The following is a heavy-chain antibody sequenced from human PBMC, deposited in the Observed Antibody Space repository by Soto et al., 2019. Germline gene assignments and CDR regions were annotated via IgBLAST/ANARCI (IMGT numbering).Heavy chain of an antibody. D-gene: IGHD1-26*01. V-gene: IGHV3-7*03. J-gene: IGHJ4*02. Sequence: GGSLRLSCADSGFTFSTYWMSWVRQAPGKGLEWLGNIKEDGSEKNYVDSVRGRFSISRDNAKNSLYLQMNSLRAEDTAVYYCAREIVGANSLFDQWGQGTLVTVSS. CDR3: AREIVGANSLFDQ. CDR1: GFTFSTYW. CDR2: IKEDGSEK.